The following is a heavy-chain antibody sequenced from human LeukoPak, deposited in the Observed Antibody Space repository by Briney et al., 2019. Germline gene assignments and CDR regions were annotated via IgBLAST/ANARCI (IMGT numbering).Heavy chain of an antibody. CDR3: ASHYDSSAYYYTDDY. J-gene: IGHJ4*02. CDR2: ISYDGSNK. V-gene: IGHV3-30-3*01. Sequence: PGGSLRLSCAASGFTFSSYAMHWVRQAPGKGLEWVAVISYDGSNKYYADSVKGRFTISRDNSKNTLYLQMNSLRAEDTAVYYCASHYDSSAYYYTDDYWGQGTLVTVSS. CDR1: GFTFSSYA. D-gene: IGHD3-22*01.